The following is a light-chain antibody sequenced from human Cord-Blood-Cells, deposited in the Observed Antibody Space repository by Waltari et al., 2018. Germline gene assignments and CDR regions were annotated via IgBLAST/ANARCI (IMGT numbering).Light chain of an antibody. V-gene: IGLV3-25*03. J-gene: IGLJ2*01. CDR3: QSADSSPVV. CDR2: KDS. Sequence: SYELTQPPSVSVSPGQTARITCSGDALPKQSAYRYQQKPGQAPVLVIYKDSERPSGIPERFSGSSSGTTVTLTISGVQAEDEADYCCQSADSSPVVFGGGTKLTVL. CDR1: ALPKQS.